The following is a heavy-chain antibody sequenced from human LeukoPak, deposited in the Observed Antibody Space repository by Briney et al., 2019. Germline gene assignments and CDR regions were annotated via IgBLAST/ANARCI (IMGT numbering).Heavy chain of an antibody. Sequence: ASVKVSCKASGYTFTNYGISWVRQAPGQGLEWMGGIIPIFGTANYAQKFQGRVTITADESTSTAYMELSSLRSEDTAVYYCARGYYYGSGSPKNFDYWGQGTLVTVSS. V-gene: IGHV1-69*13. J-gene: IGHJ4*02. CDR1: GYTFTNYG. CDR3: ARGYYYGSGSPKNFDY. CDR2: IIPIFGTA. D-gene: IGHD3-10*01.